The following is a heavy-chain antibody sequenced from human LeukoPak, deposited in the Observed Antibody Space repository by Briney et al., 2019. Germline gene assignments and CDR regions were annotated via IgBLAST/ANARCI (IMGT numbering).Heavy chain of an antibody. CDR3: ARDGGKGYDFWHY. J-gene: IGHJ4*02. V-gene: IGHV4-61*02. CDR2: IYTSGST. CDR1: GGSISSGSYY. Sequence: PSETLSLTCTVSGGSISSGSYYWSWIRQPAGKGQEWIGRIYTSGSTNYNPSLKSRVTISVDTSKNQFSLKLSSVTAADTAVYYCARDGGKGYDFWHYWGQGTLVTVSS. D-gene: IGHD3-3*01.